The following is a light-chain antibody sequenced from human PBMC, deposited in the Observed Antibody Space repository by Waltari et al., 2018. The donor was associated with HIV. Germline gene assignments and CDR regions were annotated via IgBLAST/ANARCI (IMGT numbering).Light chain of an antibody. Sequence: QSALTQPASVSGSPGQSITISCTGTSSDVGSYNLVSWSQQYPGKVPKLMIYEVSKRPSGVSNRFSGSKSGNTASLTISGLQAEDEADYYCCSYAGSSTPFVFGTATKVTVL. V-gene: IGLV2-23*02. CDR3: CSYAGSSTPFV. CDR1: SSDVGSYNL. J-gene: IGLJ1*01. CDR2: EVS.